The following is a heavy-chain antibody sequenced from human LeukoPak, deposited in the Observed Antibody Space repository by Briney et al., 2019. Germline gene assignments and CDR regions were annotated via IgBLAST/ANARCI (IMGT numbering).Heavy chain of an antibody. D-gene: IGHD6-13*01. CDR2: IYPGDSDT. Sequence: GESLKISCQGSGYSFTSYWIGWVRQMPGKGLEWMGIIYPGDSDTRYSPSFQGQVTISADKSISTAYLQWSSLKASDTAMYYCARIATAGKVNYYYYNMDVWGKGTTVTISS. V-gene: IGHV5-51*01. J-gene: IGHJ6*03. CDR1: GYSFTSYW. CDR3: ARIATAGKVNYYYYNMDV.